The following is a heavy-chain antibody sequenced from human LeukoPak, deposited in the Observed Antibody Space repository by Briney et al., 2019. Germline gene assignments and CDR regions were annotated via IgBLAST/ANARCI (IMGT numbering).Heavy chain of an antibody. CDR3: ASGGSDYYGSGSYYNGYYFDY. J-gene: IGHJ4*02. V-gene: IGHV4-59*08. Sequence: SETLSLTCTVSGGSISSYYWSWIRQVPGKGLEWIAYIYHIGSTDYNPSLKSRVTISVDTSKNQFSLNVSSVTAADTAVYYCASGGSDYYGSGSYYNGYYFDYWGQGTLVTVSS. CDR1: GGSISSYY. CDR2: IYHIGST. D-gene: IGHD3-10*01.